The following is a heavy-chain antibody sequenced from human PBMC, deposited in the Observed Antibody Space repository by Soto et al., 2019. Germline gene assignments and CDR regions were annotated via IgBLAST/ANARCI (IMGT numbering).Heavy chain of an antibody. CDR1: GFTFSSYE. CDR3: ASPRWGITVSSAFDI. J-gene: IGHJ3*02. D-gene: IGHD3-10*01. CDR2: ISSSGSTI. V-gene: IGHV3-48*03. Sequence: GGSLRLSCAASGFTFSSYEMNWVRQAPGKGLEWVSYISSSGSTIYYADSVKGRFTISRDNAKNSLYLQMNSLRAEDTAVYYCASPRWGITVSSAFDIWGQGTMVTVSS.